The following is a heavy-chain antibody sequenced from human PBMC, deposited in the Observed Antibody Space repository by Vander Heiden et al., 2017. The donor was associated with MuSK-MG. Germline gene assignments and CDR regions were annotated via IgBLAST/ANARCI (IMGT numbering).Heavy chain of an antibody. CDR2: IKSKSDGGTR. J-gene: IGHJ4*02. Sequence: EVRLVESGGGLVKPGGSLRLSCAASGLTFSSVWMNWVRQAPGKGLEWVGRIKSKSDGGTRDYAAPVKGRFTISRDDSKRTLFLQMNSLKTDDTAVYYWSVGSRLVYWGQGTLVTVSS. CDR3: SVGSRLVY. CDR1: GLTFSSVW. V-gene: IGHV3-15*01. D-gene: IGHD1-26*01.